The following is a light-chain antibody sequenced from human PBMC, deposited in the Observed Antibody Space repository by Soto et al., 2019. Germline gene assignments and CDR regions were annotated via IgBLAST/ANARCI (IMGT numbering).Light chain of an antibody. CDR3: QQRSNWPPYT. V-gene: IGKV3-11*01. Sequence: EIGLTQSPATLSLSPGERATLSCRASQSVSSYLAWYQQKPGQAPRLLIYDASNMATGIPARFSGSGSGTDFTLTISSLEPEDFAVYYCQQRSNWPPYTFGQGTKLEIK. J-gene: IGKJ2*01. CDR2: DAS. CDR1: QSVSSY.